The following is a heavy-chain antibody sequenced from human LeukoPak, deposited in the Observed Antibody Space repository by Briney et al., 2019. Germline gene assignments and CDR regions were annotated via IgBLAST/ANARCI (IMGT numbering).Heavy chain of an antibody. CDR3: ASKRKYSSGALNY. Sequence: PGRSLRLSCAASGFTFSGYGMHWVRQAPGKGLEWVSVIYSGGSTYYADSVKGRFTISRDNSKNTLYLQMNSLRAEDTAVYYCASKRKYSSGALNYWGQGTLVTVSS. J-gene: IGHJ4*02. V-gene: IGHV3-53*01. CDR2: IYSGGST. D-gene: IGHD6-19*01. CDR1: GFTFSGYG.